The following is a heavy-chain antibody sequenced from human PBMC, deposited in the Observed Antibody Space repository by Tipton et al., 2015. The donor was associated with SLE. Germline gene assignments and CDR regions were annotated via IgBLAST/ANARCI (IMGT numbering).Heavy chain of an antibody. V-gene: IGHV4-59*11. CDR3: ARTLGAIAHTVYDAFDI. D-gene: IGHD1-26*01. J-gene: IGHJ3*02. Sequence: TLSLTCTVSGGSITNLYWNWIRQPQGKGLEWLVYILYSGTTHDNPSLKSRVTMSVDMSKNQFSLRLTSVTAADTAVYYCARTLGAIAHTVYDAFDIWGQGKMVTVSS. CDR1: GGSITNLY. CDR2: ILYSGTT.